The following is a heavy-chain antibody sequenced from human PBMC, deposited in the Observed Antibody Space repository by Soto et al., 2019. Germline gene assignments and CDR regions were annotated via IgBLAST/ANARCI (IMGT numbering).Heavy chain of an antibody. D-gene: IGHD3-3*01. V-gene: IGHV1-2*01. CDR3: AKHASPTFGSSFHYDD. J-gene: IGHJ4*02. Sequence: QVLLVQSGAEVKTPGASVKVSCKAYGYTFTGNYMHWVRQAHGQGLEWMGWINPNSGGTNYAQEFRDRVTITWETSASTAYMELTRLGCDDTVVYYCAKHASPTFGSSFHYDDWGQGTLVTVSS. CDR1: GYTFTGNY. CDR2: INPNSGGT.